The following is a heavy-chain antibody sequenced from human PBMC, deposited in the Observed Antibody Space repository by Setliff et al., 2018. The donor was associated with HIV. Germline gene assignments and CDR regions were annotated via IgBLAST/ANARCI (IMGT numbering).Heavy chain of an antibody. D-gene: IGHD3-10*01. Sequence: ASVKVSCKASGYTFTGHYLHWVRQAPGQGLEWLGWVNPNSGDAIYAQNFQGRVTMTRDTSINAAYMELRGLRSDDTAVYYCARNFGLSPSGKYYYYYGMDIGGQGTTVTVSS. J-gene: IGHJ6*02. V-gene: IGHV1-2*02. CDR1: GYTFTGHY. CDR3: ARNFGLSPSGKYYYYYGMDI. CDR2: VNPNSGDA.